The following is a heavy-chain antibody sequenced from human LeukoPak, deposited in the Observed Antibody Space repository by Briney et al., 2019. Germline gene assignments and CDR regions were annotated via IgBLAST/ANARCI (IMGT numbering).Heavy chain of an antibody. D-gene: IGHD3-10*01. Sequence: PGGSLRLSCAASGFTFSSYSMNWVRQAPGKGLEWVSSISSSSSYIYYADSVKGRFTISRDNAKNSLYLQMNSLRAEDTAVYYCAREAFGDYYFDYWGQGTLATVSS. CDR3: AREAFGDYYFDY. CDR1: GFTFSSYS. V-gene: IGHV3-21*01. J-gene: IGHJ4*02. CDR2: ISSSSSYI.